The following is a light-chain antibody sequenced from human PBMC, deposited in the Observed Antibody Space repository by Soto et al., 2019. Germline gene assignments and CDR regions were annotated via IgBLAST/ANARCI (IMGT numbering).Light chain of an antibody. V-gene: IGLV2-8*01. CDR3: SSYGGSNNLL. CDR2: DVF. J-gene: IGLJ2*01. CDR1: SRDIGGYDF. Sequence: QSALTQPPSASGSPGQSVTISCTGTSRDIGGYDFVSWYQQHPGKAPKLIIYDVFKRPSGVPDRFSGSKSGNTASLTVSGLQDDDEAYYYCSSYGGSNNLLFGGGTKLTVL.